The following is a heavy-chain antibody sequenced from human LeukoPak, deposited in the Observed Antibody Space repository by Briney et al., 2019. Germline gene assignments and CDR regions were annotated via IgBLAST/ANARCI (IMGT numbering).Heavy chain of an antibody. CDR2: ISAYNGNT. CDR3: ARVSRLPHYYYYYMDV. Sequence: ASVKVSCKASGYTFTSYGISWVRQAPGQGLEWMGWISAYNGNTNYAQKLQGRVTMTTDTSTSTAYMELRSLRSDDTAVYYCARVSRLPHYYYYYMDVWGRGTTATISS. J-gene: IGHJ6*03. CDR1: GYTFTSYG. V-gene: IGHV1-18*01. D-gene: IGHD6-25*01.